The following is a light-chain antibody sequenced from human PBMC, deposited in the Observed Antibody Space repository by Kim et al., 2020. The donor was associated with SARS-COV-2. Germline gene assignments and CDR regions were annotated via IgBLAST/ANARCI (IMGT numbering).Light chain of an antibody. V-gene: IGLV3-21*03. Sequence: GKTGRMTRGENNRGSKSVHGYKKKPGQAHVLVSDDDSDRPSGIPERFSGANAGKTASMTSSRVEAGDEDDYDWQVWDSSSDHYVFGTGTKVTVL. CDR1: NRGSKS. J-gene: IGLJ1*01. CDR2: DDS. CDR3: QVWDSSSDHYV.